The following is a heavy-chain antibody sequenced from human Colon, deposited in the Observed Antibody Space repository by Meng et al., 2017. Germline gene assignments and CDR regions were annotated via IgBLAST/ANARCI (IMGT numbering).Heavy chain of an antibody. V-gene: IGHV3-74*01. D-gene: IGHD3-10*01. CDR1: GFTFSSYG. Sequence: ESLKISCAVSGFTFSSYGMHWVRQAPGKGLVWVSRSGSDGSSTTYADSVKGRFTISRDSAKNTLFLEMNSLRDEDTAVYYCARASPSFYGSGSYAFDIWGQGTMVTVSS. CDR3: ARASPSFYGSGSYAFDI. J-gene: IGHJ3*02. CDR2: SGSDGSST.